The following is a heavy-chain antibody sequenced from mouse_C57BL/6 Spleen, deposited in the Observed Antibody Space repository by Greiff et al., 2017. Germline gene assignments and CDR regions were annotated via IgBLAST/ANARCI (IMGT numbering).Heavy chain of an antibody. D-gene: IGHD1-1*01. CDR2: IYPGDGDT. Sequence: QVQLQQSGPELVKPGASVKISCKASGYAFSSSWMNWVKQRPGKGFEWIGRIYPGDGDTNYNGKFKGKATLTADKSSSTAYMQLSSLTSEDSAVYFCARITTVEGAYWGQGTLVTVSA. V-gene: IGHV1-82*01. CDR3: ARITTVEGAY. J-gene: IGHJ3*01. CDR1: GYAFSSSW.